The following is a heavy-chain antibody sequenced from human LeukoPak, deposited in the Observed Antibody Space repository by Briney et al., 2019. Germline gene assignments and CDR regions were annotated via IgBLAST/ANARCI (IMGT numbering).Heavy chain of an antibody. CDR3: ARHGDLLSPFQT. CDR1: GGSISSGDYY. J-gene: IGHJ5*02. Sequence: SQTLSLTCTVSGGSISSGDYYWGWIRQPPGKGLEWIGTINYSGSTYYNPSLKSRVTISVDTSKNQISLKLNSVTAADTAMYYCARHGDLLSPFQTWGQGTLVTVSS. CDR2: INYSGST. D-gene: IGHD2-21*02. V-gene: IGHV4-39*01.